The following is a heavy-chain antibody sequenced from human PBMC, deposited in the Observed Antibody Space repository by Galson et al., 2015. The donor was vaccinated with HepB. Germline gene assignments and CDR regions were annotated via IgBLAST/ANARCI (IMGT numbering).Heavy chain of an antibody. Sequence: SVKVSCKASGYTFTSYGISWVRQAPGQGLEWMGWISAYNGNTNYAQKLQGRVTMTTDTSTSTAYMELRSLRSDDTAVYYCARGPVSPAPVLLWFREPEGFDYWGQGTLVTVSS. V-gene: IGHV1-18*01. D-gene: IGHD3-10*01. J-gene: IGHJ4*02. CDR3: ARGPVSPAPVLLWFREPEGFDY. CDR1: GYTFTSYG. CDR2: ISAYNGNT.